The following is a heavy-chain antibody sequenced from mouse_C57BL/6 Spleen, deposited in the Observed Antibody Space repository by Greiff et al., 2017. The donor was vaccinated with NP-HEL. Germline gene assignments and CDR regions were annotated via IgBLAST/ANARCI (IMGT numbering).Heavy chain of an antibody. CDR1: GYSFTGYY. CDR3: AKEHYYGSSPGYFDY. CDR2: INPSTGGT. D-gene: IGHD1-1*01. J-gene: IGHJ2*01. Sequence: EVQLQQSGPELVKPGASVKISCKASGYSFTGYYMNWVKQSPEKSLEWIGEINPSTGGTTYNQKFKAKATLTVDKSSSTAYMQLKSLTSEDSAVYYCAKEHYYGSSPGYFDYWGQGTTLTVSS. V-gene: IGHV1-42*01.